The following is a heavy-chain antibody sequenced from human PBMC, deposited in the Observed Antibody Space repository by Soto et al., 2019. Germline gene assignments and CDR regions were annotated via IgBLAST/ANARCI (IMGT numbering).Heavy chain of an antibody. CDR3: ARDPPLPRYCSGGSCYFEVIGYYYYYGMDV. J-gene: IGHJ6*02. V-gene: IGHV1-3*01. CDR2: INAGNGNT. Sequence: ASVKVSCKASGYTFTSYAMHWVRQAPGQRLEWMGWINAGNGNTKYSQKFQGRVTITRDTSASTAYMELSSLRSEDTAVYYCARDPPLPRYCSGGSCYFEVIGYYYYYGMDVWGQGTTVTVSS. D-gene: IGHD2-15*01. CDR1: GYTFTSYA.